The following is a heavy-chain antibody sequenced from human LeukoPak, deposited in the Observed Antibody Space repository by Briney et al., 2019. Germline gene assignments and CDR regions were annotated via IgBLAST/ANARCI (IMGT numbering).Heavy chain of an antibody. CDR2: IYYSGST. D-gene: IGHD6-19*01. CDR3: AREIVAVAGNYYYMDV. J-gene: IGHJ6*03. CDR1: GGSISSSIYA. Sequence: SETLSLTCTVPGGSISSSIYATGWIRQPPGKGLEWIGSIYYSGSTYYNPSLKSRVTISVDTSKNQFSLKLSSVTAADTAVYYCAREIVAVAGNYYYMDVWGKGTTVTVSS. V-gene: IGHV4-39*02.